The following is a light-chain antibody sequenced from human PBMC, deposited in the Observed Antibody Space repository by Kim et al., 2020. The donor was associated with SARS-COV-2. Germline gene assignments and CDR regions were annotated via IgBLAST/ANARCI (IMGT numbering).Light chain of an antibody. CDR3: QKYDSAPCT. CDR2: ATS. CDR1: QEIDNY. Sequence: SSVGDAVTITCRGRQEIDNYLGRYQQKPEKVPKLLVYATSALKSGVPYRFSGNRSGTDFTLTISNLQPEDVATYYCQKYDSAPCTFGQGTKMDIK. J-gene: IGKJ1*01. V-gene: IGKV1-27*01.